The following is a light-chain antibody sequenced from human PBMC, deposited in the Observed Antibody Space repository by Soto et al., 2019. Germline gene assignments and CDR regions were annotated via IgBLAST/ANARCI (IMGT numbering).Light chain of an antibody. CDR2: VAS. CDR1: QSVSSD. Sequence: EIVMTQSPATLSVSPGERATLSCRARQSVSSDLAWYQHNPGQAPRLLIYVASTRATGIPATFSGSGSGTEFTLTITSLQSEDFAVYYCQQYNEWPLTFGGGTKLAIK. J-gene: IGKJ4*01. CDR3: QQYNEWPLT. V-gene: IGKV3-15*01.